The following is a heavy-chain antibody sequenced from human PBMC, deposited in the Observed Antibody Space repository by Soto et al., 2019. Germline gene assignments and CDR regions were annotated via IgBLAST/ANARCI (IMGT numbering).Heavy chain of an antibody. D-gene: IGHD1-7*01. CDR3: ARDGTDDAFDI. J-gene: IGHJ3*02. CDR2: IKHDGSEK. V-gene: IGHV3-7*03. CDR1: GFTFSSFW. Sequence: GESLKISCAASGFTFSSFWTRWVRQAPGRGLEWVAKIKHDGSEKFYVNSVEGRFTISRDSTKNSVYLQMNSLRVADTAVYYCARDGTDDAFDIWGQGT.